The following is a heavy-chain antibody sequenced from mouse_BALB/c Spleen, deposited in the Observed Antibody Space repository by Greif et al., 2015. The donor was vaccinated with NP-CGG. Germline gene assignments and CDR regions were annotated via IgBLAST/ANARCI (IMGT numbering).Heavy chain of an antibody. CDR1: GFTFSSFG. CDR2: ISSGSSTI. D-gene: IGHD4-1*02. V-gene: IGHV5-17*02. CDR3: ASSQLGHFDY. Sequence: EVMLVESGGGLVQPGGSRKLSCAASGFTFSSFGMHWVRQAPEKGLEWVAYISSGSSTIYYADTVKGRFTISRDNPKNTLFLQMTSLRSEDTAMYYCASSQLGHFDYWGQGTTLTVSS. J-gene: IGHJ2*01.